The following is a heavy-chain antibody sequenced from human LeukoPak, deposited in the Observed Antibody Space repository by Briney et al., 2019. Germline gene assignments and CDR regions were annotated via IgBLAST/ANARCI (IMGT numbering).Heavy chain of an antibody. CDR2: INHSGST. V-gene: IGHV4-34*01. CDR1: GGSFSGYY. D-gene: IGHD2-2*01. CDR3: ARGSPNFDIVVVPAARRRNWFDP. Sequence: SETLSLTCAVYGGSFSGYYWSWIRQPPGKGLEWIGEINHSGSTNYNPSLKSRVTISVDTSKNQFSLKLSSVTAADTAVYYCARGSPNFDIVVVPAARRRNWFDPWGQGTLVTVSP. J-gene: IGHJ5*02.